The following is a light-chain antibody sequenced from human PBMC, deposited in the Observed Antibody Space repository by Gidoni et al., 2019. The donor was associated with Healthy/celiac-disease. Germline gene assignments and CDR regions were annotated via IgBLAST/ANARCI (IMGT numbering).Light chain of an antibody. CDR3: QQYNSYSWT. J-gene: IGKJ1*01. CDR1: QSISTW. CDR2: KAS. Sequence: DIQMTQSPSTLSPSVGDRVTITCRASQSISTWLAWYQQKPGKAPKLLIYKASSLESGVPSRFRGSGSGTEFTLTISSLQPDDFATYYCQQYNSYSWTFGQGTKVEIK. V-gene: IGKV1-5*03.